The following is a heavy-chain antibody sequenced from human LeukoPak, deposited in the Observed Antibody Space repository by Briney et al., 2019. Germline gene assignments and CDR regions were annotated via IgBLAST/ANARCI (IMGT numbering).Heavy chain of an antibody. J-gene: IGHJ6*04. D-gene: IGHD3-10*02. V-gene: IGHV3-7*01. Sequence: GGSLRLSCAASGFTFSSYWMSWVRQAPGKGLEWAANIKQDGSEKYYVDSVKGRFTISRDNAKNSLYLQMNSLRAEDTAVYYCAELGITMIGGVWGKGTTVTISP. CDR2: IKQDGSEK. CDR3: AELGITMIGGV. CDR1: GFTFSSYW.